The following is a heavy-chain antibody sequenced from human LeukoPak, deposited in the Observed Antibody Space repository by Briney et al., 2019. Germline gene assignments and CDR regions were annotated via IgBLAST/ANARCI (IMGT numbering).Heavy chain of an antibody. CDR2: ISYDGSNK. Sequence: PGGSLRLSCAASGFTFSSCAMHWVRQAPGKGLEWVAVISYDGSNKYYADSVKGRFTISRDNSKNTLYLQMNSLRAEDTAVYYCARGFGVVVVAATKGKYNWFDPWGQGTLVTVSS. J-gene: IGHJ5*02. CDR1: GFTFSSCA. D-gene: IGHD2-15*01. V-gene: IGHV3-30*04. CDR3: ARGFGVVVVAATKGKYNWFDP.